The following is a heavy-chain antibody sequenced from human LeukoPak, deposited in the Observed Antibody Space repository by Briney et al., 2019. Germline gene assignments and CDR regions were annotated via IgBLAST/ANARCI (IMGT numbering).Heavy chain of an antibody. D-gene: IGHD2-2*01. CDR1: GGSISSSSYY. CDR2: IYYSGST. Sequence: SETLSLTCTVSGGSISSSSYYWGWIRQPPGKGLEWIGSIYYSGSTYYNPSLKSRVTISVDTSKNQFSLKLSSVTAADPAVYYCGGGGNFVVVPADATCSAPWAQEPRATVS. CDR3: GGGGNFVVVPADATCSAP. J-gene: IGHJ5*02. V-gene: IGHV4-39*07.